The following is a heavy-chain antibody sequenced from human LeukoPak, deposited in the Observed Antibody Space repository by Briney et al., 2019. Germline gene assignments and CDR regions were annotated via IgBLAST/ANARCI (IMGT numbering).Heavy chain of an antibody. CDR3: ARVAGKLYYYYMDV. Sequence: ASVKVSCKASGYTLTNYGISWVRQAPGQGLEWMGWISTGNGNTNYAQNLQGRVTMTTDTSTSTAYMELRSLRSDDTAVYYCARVAGKLYYYYMDVWGKGTTVTVSS. V-gene: IGHV1-18*01. CDR2: ISTGNGNT. J-gene: IGHJ6*03. D-gene: IGHD6-19*01. CDR1: GYTLTNYG.